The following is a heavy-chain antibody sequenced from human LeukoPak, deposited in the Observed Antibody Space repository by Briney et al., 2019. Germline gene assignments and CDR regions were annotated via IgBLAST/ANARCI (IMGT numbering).Heavy chain of an antibody. Sequence: PSEALSLTCTVSGGSISSYYWSWIRQPPGKGLEWIGYIYYSGSTNHNPSLKSRVTISVDTSKNQFSLKLSSVTAADTAVYYCARLKAIGDYYFDYWGQGTLVTVSS. CDR1: GGSISSYY. D-gene: IGHD2-2*02. CDR3: ARLKAIGDYYFDY. V-gene: IGHV4-59*08. J-gene: IGHJ4*02. CDR2: IYYSGST.